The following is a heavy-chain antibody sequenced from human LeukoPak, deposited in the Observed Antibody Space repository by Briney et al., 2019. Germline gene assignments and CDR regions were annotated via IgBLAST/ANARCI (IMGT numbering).Heavy chain of an antibody. CDR2: INHSGST. J-gene: IGHJ6*03. V-gene: IGHV4-34*01. CDR1: GGSFSGYY. CDR3: ARGRITMIVVAPGYMDV. D-gene: IGHD3-22*01. Sequence: PSETLSLTCAVYGGSFSGYYWSWIRQPPGKGLEWIGEINHSGSTNYNPSLKSRVTISVDTSKNQFSLKLSSVTAADTAVYYCARGRITMIVVAPGYMDVWGKGTTVTVSS.